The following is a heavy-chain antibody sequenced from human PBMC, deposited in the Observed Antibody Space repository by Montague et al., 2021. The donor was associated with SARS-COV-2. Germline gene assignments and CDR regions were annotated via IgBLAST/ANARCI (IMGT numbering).Heavy chain of an antibody. V-gene: IGHV4-39*01. J-gene: IGHJ4*02. D-gene: IGHD6-19*01. CDR3: ATIAETGTEGGIDY. Sequence: SETLSFTCTVPGGSISSTTYYWGWIRQPPGKGLEWIGSIYYSGTTYYNPSLKGRVTMSIDTSKNQFSLKLRSVTAAETAVFYCATIAETGTEGGIDYWGQGALVTVSS. CDR2: IYYSGTT. CDR1: GGSISSTTYY.